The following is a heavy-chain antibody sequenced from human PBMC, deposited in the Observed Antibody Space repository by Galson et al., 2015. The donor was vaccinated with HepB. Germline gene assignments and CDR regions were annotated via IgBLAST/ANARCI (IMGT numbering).Heavy chain of an antibody. V-gene: IGHV1-24*01. J-gene: IGHJ4*02. CDR3: ATDRGILTGYYYYFDY. CDR2: FDPEDGET. D-gene: IGHD3-9*01. CDR1: GYTLTDLS. Sequence: SVKVSCKVSGYTLTDLSMHWVRQAPGKGLEWMGGFDPEDGETIYAQKFQGRVTMTEDTSTDTAYMELSSLRSEDTAVYYCATDRGILTGYYYYFDYWGQGTLFTVSS.